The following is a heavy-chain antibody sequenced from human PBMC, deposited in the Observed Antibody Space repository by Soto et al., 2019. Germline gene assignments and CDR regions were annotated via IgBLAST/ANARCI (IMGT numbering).Heavy chain of an antibody. CDR3: ASHDPGARFDP. Sequence: QVQLVQSGAEVKKPGSSVKVSCKAPRYIFTAYFMHWVRQAPGQGLEWMGWINPNNGATHYGLSFQGRVTVTRDTSISTAYMELSSMRSDDTAVYYCASHDPGARFDPWGQGTLVIVSS. J-gene: IGHJ5*02. V-gene: IGHV1-2*02. CDR2: INPNNGAT. D-gene: IGHD1-1*01. CDR1: RYIFTAYF.